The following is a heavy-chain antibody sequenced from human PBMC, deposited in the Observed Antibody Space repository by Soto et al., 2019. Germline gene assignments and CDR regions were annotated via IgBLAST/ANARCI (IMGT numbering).Heavy chain of an antibody. CDR2: IIPIFGTA. J-gene: IGHJ2*01. CDR3: ACGEAYCGGDCSNFDL. CDR1: GGTFSSYA. D-gene: IGHD2-21*02. Sequence: QVQLVQSGAEVKKPGSSVKVSCKASGGTFSSYAISWVRQAPGQGLEWMGGIIPIFGTANYAQKFQGRVTITAAESTSTAYMELSSLRSEDTAVYYCACGEAYCGGDCSNFDLWGRGTLVTVSS. V-gene: IGHV1-69*12.